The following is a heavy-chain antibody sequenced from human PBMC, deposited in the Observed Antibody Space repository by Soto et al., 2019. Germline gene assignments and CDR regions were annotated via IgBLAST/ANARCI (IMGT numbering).Heavy chain of an antibody. Sequence: ASVKVSCKASGYTFTSYGISWVRQAPGQGLEWMGWISAYNGNTNYAQKLQGRVTMTTDTSTSTAYMELRSLRSDDTAVYYCARDVLLTHGDYVYWFEPSGQGTLVTVSS. CDR2: ISAYNGNT. D-gene: IGHD4-17*01. J-gene: IGHJ5*02. CDR3: ARDVLLTHGDYVYWFEP. V-gene: IGHV1-18*01. CDR1: GYTFTSYG.